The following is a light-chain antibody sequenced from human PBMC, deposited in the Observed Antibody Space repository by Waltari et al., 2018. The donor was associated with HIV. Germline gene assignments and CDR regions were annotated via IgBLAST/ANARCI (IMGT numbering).Light chain of an antibody. CDR3: QQYNNWPPCT. V-gene: IGKV3-15*01. CDR2: GAS. J-gene: IGKJ1*01. CDR1: QSIARN. Sequence: EIVMTQSPATLSVSPGGRATLSCRATQSIARNLAWYQQKPGQAPRLLIYGASTRATGIPARFSGSGSWTEFTLTISNLQSEDFAVYYCQQYNNWPPCTFGQGTKVEI.